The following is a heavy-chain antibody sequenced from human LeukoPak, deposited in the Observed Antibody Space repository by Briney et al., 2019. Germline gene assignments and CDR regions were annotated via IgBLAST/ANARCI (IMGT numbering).Heavy chain of an antibody. Sequence: GGSLRLSCAASGFTFTNYWMSWVRQAPGKGLELVANIKQDRSEKYYVDSVKGRFTISRDNAKNSLYLQMNSLRAEDTAVYYCARAPVYYDESSGYLKISNWYFDLWGRGTLVTVSS. CDR1: GFTFTNYW. V-gene: IGHV3-7*01. CDR3: ARAPVYYDESSGYLKISNWYFDL. J-gene: IGHJ2*01. D-gene: IGHD3-22*01. CDR2: IKQDRSEK.